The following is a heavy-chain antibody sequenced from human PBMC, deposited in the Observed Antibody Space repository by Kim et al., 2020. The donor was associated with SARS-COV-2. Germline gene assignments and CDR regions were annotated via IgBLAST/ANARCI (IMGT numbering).Heavy chain of an antibody. J-gene: IGHJ6*02. D-gene: IGHD3-10*01. CDR1: GYSFTSYW. CDR2: IYPGDSDT. V-gene: IGHV5-51*01. Sequence: GESLKISCKGSGYSFTSYWIGWVRQMPGKGLEWMGIIYPGDSDTRYSPSFQGQVTISADKSISTAYLQWSSLKASDTAMYYCARHGARAMVRGRFEYYGMDVWGPGTTVTLSS. CDR3: ARHGARAMVRGRFEYYGMDV.